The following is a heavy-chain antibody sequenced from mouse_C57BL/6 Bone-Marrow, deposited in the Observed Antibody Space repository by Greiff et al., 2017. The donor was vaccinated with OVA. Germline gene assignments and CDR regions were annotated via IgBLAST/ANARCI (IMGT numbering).Heavy chain of an antibody. CDR1: GYTFTSYG. CDR2: IYPRSGNT. V-gene: IGHV1-81*01. Sequence: QVQLQQSGAELARPGASVKLSCKASGYTFTSYGISWVKQRTGQGLEWIGEIYPRSGNTYYNEKFKGKATLTADKSSSTAYMELRSLTSEDSAVYFCARGGLLWRAMDYGGQGTSVTVSS. J-gene: IGHJ4*01. D-gene: IGHD2-1*01. CDR3: ARGGLLWRAMDY.